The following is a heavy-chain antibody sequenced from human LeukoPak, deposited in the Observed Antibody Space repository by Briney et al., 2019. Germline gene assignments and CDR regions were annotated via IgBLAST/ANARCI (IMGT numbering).Heavy chain of an antibody. V-gene: IGHV3-48*02. CDR2: ISSSSSTI. Sequence: GVSLRLSCAASGFIFSIYSMNGVRQSPGGGLEWVSYISSSSSTIYYADSVKGRFTISRDNAKNSLYLQTNSLRDEDTAVYYCARGFWSGYVVDYWGQGTLVTVSS. CDR3: ARGFWSGYVVDY. D-gene: IGHD3-3*01. J-gene: IGHJ4*02. CDR1: GFIFSIYS.